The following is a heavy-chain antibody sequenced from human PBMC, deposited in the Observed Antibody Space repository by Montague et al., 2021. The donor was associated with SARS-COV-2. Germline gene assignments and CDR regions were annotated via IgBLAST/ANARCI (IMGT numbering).Heavy chain of an antibody. D-gene: IGHD3-10*02. J-gene: IGHJ5*02. V-gene: IGHV4-39*01. CDR1: GGSISSSSYY. Sequence: SETLSLTCTVSGGSISSSSYYWGWIRQPPGKGLEWIGSIYYSGSTYYNPSLKSRVTISVDTSKNQFSLKLSSVTAADTAVYYCARQGPLFSWFDPWGQGTPVTVSS. CDR3: ARQGPLFSWFDP. CDR2: IYYSGST.